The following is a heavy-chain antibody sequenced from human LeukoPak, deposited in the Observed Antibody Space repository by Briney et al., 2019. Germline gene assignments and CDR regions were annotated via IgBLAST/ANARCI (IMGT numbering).Heavy chain of an antibody. CDR3: ARARAGGVIGPFDY. J-gene: IGHJ4*02. V-gene: IGHV1-18*01. D-gene: IGHD3-16*02. CDR1: GYTLTSYG. Sequence: GASVKVSCKASGYTLTSYGISWVRQAPEQGLEWLGWISAYNGNTNYAQKLQGRVTMTTDTSTSTAYMELRSLRSDDTAVYYCARARAGGVIGPFDYWGQGTLVTVSS. CDR2: ISAYNGNT.